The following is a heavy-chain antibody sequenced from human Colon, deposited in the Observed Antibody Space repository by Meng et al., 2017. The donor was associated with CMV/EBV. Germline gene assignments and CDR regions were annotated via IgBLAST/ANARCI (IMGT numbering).Heavy chain of an antibody. Sequence: GGSLRLSCEAFGFTFSKYRMSWVRQAPGKGLEWVASISYGSSYMYYLDSVQGRFTISRDNTANSLYLQMNSLRAEDSAVYYCARQTSSSTYDFWGQGTLVTVSS. V-gene: IGHV3-21*01. CDR2: ISYGSSYM. J-gene: IGHJ4*02. CDR1: GFTFSKYR. CDR3: ARQTSSSTYDF. D-gene: IGHD1-1*01.